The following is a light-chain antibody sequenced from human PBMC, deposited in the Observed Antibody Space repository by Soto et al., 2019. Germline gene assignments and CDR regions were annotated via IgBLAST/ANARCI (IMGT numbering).Light chain of an antibody. CDR1: QSISSN. CDR2: SAS. V-gene: IGKV3-15*01. Sequence: IVMTQSPASLSVSPGERVTLSCRASQSISSNLAWYQYKGGQAPRLLIYSASTRATGIPARFSGSGSGTEFTLTIISLQSEDYAVFYCQQYNTWPPWTFGQGTKVEIK. CDR3: QQYNTWPPWT. J-gene: IGKJ1*01.